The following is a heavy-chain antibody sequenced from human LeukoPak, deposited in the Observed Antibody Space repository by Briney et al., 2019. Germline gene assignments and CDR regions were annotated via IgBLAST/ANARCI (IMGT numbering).Heavy chain of an antibody. J-gene: IGHJ4*02. Sequence: PSETLSLTCTVSGGSISSYYWSWIRQPPGKGLEWIGYIYYSGSTNYNPSLKSRVTISVDTSKNHFSLKLSSVTAADTAVYYCARGYGSGSYYVYWGQGTLVTVSS. V-gene: IGHV4-59*12. CDR1: GGSISSYY. CDR3: ARGYGSGSYYVY. D-gene: IGHD3-10*01. CDR2: IYYSGST.